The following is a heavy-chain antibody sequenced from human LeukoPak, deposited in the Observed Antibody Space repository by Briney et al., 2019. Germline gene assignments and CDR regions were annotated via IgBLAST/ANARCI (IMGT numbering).Heavy chain of an antibody. CDR3: VKDLGHTVLPNWFDP. Sequence: GRSLRLSCSASGLSFRDYAMHWVRQTPGKGLEYVSGISGDGGNRKYADSVKGRFTISRDDSKNTLHLQMSGLGVDDSAIYYCVKDLGHTVLPNWFDPWGEGPLVRLSS. CDR1: GLSFRDYA. D-gene: IGHD3-10*01. J-gene: IGHJ5*01. CDR2: ISGDGGNR. V-gene: IGHV3-64D*06.